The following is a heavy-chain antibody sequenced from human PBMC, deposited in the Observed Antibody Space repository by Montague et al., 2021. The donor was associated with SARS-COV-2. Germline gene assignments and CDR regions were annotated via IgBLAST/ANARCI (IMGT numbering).Heavy chain of an antibody. Sequence: SETLSLTCAVYGGSFSYYYWRWIRQPPGKGLAWIGEINHRGSTNYNPSLKSRVTISEDTSKNQFSLKLSSVTAADTAVYFCARGRQHFNMVIVVMTGGEYYLDPLGQGNLVTVSS. V-gene: IGHV4-34*01. J-gene: IGHJ5*02. D-gene: IGHD3-22*01. CDR1: GGSFSYYY. CDR3: ARGRQHFNMVIVVMTGGEYYLDP. CDR2: INHRGST.